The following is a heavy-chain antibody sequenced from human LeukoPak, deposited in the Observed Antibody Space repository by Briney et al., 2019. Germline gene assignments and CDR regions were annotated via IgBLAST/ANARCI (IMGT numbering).Heavy chain of an antibody. D-gene: IGHD3-10*02. CDR3: VRDLSTDYVFDS. CDR1: GFIFDDFG. CDR2: INWDGYST. J-gene: IGHJ4*02. Sequence: GGSLRLSCAASGFIFDDFGMTWVRQGPGKGLEWVSGINWDGYSTGYADSVRGRFTISRDNAKSTLYLQMNSPRPEDTALYYCVRDLSTDYVFDSWGQGTLVTVSS. V-gene: IGHV3-20*04.